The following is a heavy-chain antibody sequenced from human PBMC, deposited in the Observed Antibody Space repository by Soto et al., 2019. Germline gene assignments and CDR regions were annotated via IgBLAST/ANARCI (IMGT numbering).Heavy chain of an antibody. J-gene: IGHJ3*02. CDR2: IYHSGST. Sequence: QLQLQESGSGLVKPSQTLSLTCAVSGGSISSGGYSWSWIRQPPGKGLEWIGYIYHSGSTYYNPSLKSRVTISVDRSKNQFSLKLSSVNASDTAVYYCARRDGYNDDAFDIWGQGTMVTVSS. CDR1: GGSISSGGYS. CDR3: ARRDGYNDDAFDI. V-gene: IGHV4-30-2*01. D-gene: IGHD5-12*01.